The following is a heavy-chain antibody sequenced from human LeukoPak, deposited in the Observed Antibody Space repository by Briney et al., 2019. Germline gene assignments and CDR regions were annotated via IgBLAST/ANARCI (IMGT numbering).Heavy chain of an antibody. CDR1: GGTFSSYT. V-gene: IGHV1-69*04. CDR2: IIPILGIA. CDR3: AREGDGYCSSTSCQYYYYYMDV. D-gene: IGHD2-2*03. J-gene: IGHJ6*03. Sequence: SVKVSCKASGGTFSSYTISWVRRAPGQGLEWMGRIIPILGIANYAQKFQGRVTITADKSTSTAYMELSSLRSEDTAVYYCAREGDGYCSSTSCQYYYYYMDVWGKGTTVTVSS.